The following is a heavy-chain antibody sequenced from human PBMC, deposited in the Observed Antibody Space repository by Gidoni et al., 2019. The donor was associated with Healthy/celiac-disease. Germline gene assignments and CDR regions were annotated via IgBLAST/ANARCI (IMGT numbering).Heavy chain of an antibody. CDR1: GFTFSSYA. Sequence: EVQLLESGGGLVQPGGSLRLSCSASGFTFSSYAMGWVRQAPGKGLEWVSAISGSGGSTYYADSVKGRFTISRDNSKNTLYLQMNSLRAEDTAVYYCAKSWVTFGGVIASYFDYWGQGTLVTVSS. J-gene: IGHJ4*02. CDR3: AKSWVTFGGVIASYFDY. CDR2: ISGSGGST. V-gene: IGHV3-23*01. D-gene: IGHD3-16*02.